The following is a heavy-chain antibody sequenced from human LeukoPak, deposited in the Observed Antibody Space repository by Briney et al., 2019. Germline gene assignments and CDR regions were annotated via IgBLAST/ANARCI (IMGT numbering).Heavy chain of an antibody. CDR1: GGSFSGYY. CDR3: ARNYDSSGYYYYGMDV. V-gene: IGHV4-34*01. Sequence: KASETLSLTCAVYGGSFSGYYWSWIRQPPGKGLEWIGEINHSGSTNYNPSLKSRVTISVDTSKNQFSLKLSSVTAADTAVYYCARNYDSSGYYYYGMDVWGQGTTVTVSS. CDR2: INHSGST. D-gene: IGHD3-22*01. J-gene: IGHJ6*02.